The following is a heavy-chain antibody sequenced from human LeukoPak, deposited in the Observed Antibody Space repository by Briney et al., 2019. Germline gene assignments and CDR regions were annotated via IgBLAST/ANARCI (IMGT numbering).Heavy chain of an antibody. CDR2: IYYSGST. Sequence: SETLSLTCTVSGGSISSYYWSWIRQPPGKGLEWIGYIYYSGSTNYNPSLKSRVTISVDTSKNQFSLKLSSVTAADTAVYYCARISTWIQPQLYLDYWGQGTLVTVSS. CDR1: GGSISSYY. V-gene: IGHV4-59*08. D-gene: IGHD5-18*01. CDR3: ARISTWIQPQLYLDY. J-gene: IGHJ4*02.